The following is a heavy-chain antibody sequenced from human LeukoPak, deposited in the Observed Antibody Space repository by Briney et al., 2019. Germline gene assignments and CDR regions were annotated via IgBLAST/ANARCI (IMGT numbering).Heavy chain of an antibody. J-gene: IGHJ3*02. CDR3: AGENPTRYSYGAFDI. D-gene: IGHD5-18*01. Sequence: SETLSLTCTVSGGSISSGDYYWSWIRQPPGKGLEWIGYIYYSGSTYYNPSLKSRVTISVDTSKNQFSLKLSSVTAADTAVYYCAGENPTRYSYGAFDIWGQGTMVTVSS. CDR2: IYYSGST. V-gene: IGHV4-30-4*01. CDR1: GGSISSGDYY.